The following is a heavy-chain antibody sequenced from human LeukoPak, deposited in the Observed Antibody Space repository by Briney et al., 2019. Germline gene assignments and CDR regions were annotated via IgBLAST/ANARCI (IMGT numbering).Heavy chain of an antibody. Sequence: GGSLRPSCAPSGFPLSSYTMNWVRKPPGKGLEWVSSISSSSSYIYDAETVNGRLTISRDNAKNSLYLQMDSLRAEDTAVYYCVRAPAPRYCSGGSCYTHYGMDVWGQGTTVTVSS. V-gene: IGHV3-21*01. CDR3: VRAPAPRYCSGGSCYTHYGMDV. CDR1: GFPLSSYT. D-gene: IGHD2-15*01. CDR2: ISSSSSYI. J-gene: IGHJ6*02.